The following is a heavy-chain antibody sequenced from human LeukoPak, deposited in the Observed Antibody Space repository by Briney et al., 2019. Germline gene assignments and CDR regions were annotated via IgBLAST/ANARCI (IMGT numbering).Heavy chain of an antibody. CDR1: GFTFSSYA. V-gene: IGHV3-23*01. D-gene: IGHD2/OR15-2a*01. J-gene: IGHJ4*02. Sequence: GGSLRLSCAASGFTFSSYAMSWVRQAPGKGLEWVSAISDSGGSTFYADSVKGRFTISRDNSRNTLYLHMDSLRVEDTAVYYCAKRVEYSSPGGYFDYWGQGTLVTASS. CDR2: ISDSGGST. CDR3: AKRVEYSSPGGYFDY.